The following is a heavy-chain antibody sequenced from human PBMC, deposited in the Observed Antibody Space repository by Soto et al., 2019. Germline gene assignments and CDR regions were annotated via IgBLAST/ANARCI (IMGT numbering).Heavy chain of an antibody. Sequence: SETLSLTCTVSGGSISSGGYYWSWIRQHPGKGLEWIGYIYYSGSTYYNPSLKSRVTISVDTSKNQFSLKLSSVTAADTAVYYCARDLLISSWSADGNVVWDQGPTVSV. D-gene: IGHD6-13*01. CDR3: ARDLLISSWSADGNVV. CDR2: IYYSGST. V-gene: IGHV4-31*03. J-gene: IGHJ6*02. CDR1: GGSISSGGYY.